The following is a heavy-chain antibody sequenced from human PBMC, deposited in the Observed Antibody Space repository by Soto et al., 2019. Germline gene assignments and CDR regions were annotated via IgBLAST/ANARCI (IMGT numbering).Heavy chain of an antibody. CDR3: ARDPPFFDSSSWHGMDV. Sequence: PGGSLRLSCAASGFTFSSYAVHWVRQAPGKGLEWVAVISYDGSNKYYADSVKGRFTISRDNSKNTLYLQMNSLRAEDTAVYYCARDPPFFDSSSWHGMDVWGQGTTVTVSS. CDR1: GFTFSSYA. V-gene: IGHV3-30-3*01. CDR2: ISYDGSNK. D-gene: IGHD6-13*01. J-gene: IGHJ6*02.